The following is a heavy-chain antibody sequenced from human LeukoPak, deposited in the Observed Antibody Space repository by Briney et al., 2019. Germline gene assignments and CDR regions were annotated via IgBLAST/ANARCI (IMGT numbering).Heavy chain of an antibody. V-gene: IGHV3-23*01. CDR2: IGGSGDPI. Sequence: GGSLRLSCAASGFTFSNYAMSWVRQSPGKGLEWLSYIGGSGDPIYYADSVRGRFTVSRDNAKNTLYLQINSLRAEDTAVYYCARDYYNSCCYPFDFWGQGTLVTVSS. J-gene: IGHJ4*02. D-gene: IGHD3-10*01. CDR1: GFTFSNYA. CDR3: ARDYYNSCCYPFDF.